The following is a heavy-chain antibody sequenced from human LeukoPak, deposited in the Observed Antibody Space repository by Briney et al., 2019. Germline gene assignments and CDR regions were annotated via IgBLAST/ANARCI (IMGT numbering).Heavy chain of an antibody. V-gene: IGHV3-66*01. J-gene: IGHJ4*02. CDR1: GFTVSSSY. CDR2: IYSGGST. CDR3: ARDPPYSSGWNYYFDY. D-gene: IGHD6-19*01. Sequence: GGSLRLSCAASGFTVSSSYMSWVRQAPGKGLEWVSVIYSGGSTYYADSVKGRFTISRDNSKNTLYLQMNSLRAEDTALYYCARDPPYSSGWNYYFDYWGQGTLVTVSS.